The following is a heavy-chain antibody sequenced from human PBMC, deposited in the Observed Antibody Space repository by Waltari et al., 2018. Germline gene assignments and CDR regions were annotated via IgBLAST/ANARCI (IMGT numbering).Heavy chain of an antibody. CDR2: ISSSSSTI. J-gene: IGHJ6*03. D-gene: IGHD1-26*01. Sequence: EVQLVESGGGLVQPGGSLRLSCAASGFTFSSYSMNWVRQAPGKVLECVSYISSSSSTIYDADSVKGRFTISIDTAKNSLYLQMNSLRAEDTAVYYCARVPELLYYYYMDVWGKGTTVTVSS. V-gene: IGHV3-48*04. CDR1: GFTFSSYS. CDR3: ARVPELLYYYYMDV.